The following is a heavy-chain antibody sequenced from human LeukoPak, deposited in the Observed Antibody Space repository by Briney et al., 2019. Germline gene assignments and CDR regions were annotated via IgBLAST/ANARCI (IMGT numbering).Heavy chain of an antibody. D-gene: IGHD6-19*01. J-gene: IGHJ3*02. Sequence: GGSLRLSCAASGFSFSNYAMSWVRQAPGKGLEWVSAISSSGGSTYYADSVKGRFTISRDNSKKTLYLQMNSLRAEDTAVYYCAKVRGWRVNYDAFDICGQGTMVTVSS. CDR1: GFSFSNYA. CDR2: ISSSGGST. CDR3: AKVRGWRVNYDAFDI. V-gene: IGHV3-23*01.